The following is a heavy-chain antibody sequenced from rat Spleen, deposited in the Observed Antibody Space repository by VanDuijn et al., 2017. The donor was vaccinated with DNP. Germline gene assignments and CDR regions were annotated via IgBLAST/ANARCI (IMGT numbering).Heavy chain of an antibody. CDR2: ITNSGATA. V-gene: IGHV5S23*01. Sequence: EVQLVESGGGLVQPGRSLKLSCAASGFTFSNFDMAWVRQAPTKGLEWVASITNSGATAYYRDSVKGRFTISRDNAKSTLYLQMNSLRSEDMATYYCIRWNSGHFDYWGQGVMVTVSS. CDR1: GFTFSNFD. J-gene: IGHJ2*01. CDR3: IRWNSGHFDY. D-gene: IGHD4-3*01.